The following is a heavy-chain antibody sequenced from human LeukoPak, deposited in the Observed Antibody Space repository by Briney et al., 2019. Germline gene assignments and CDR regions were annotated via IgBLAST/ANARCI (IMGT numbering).Heavy chain of an antibody. V-gene: IGHV3-74*01. D-gene: IGHD2-2*01. Sequence: GGSLRLSCAASGNYWMHWVRQAPGKGLVWVSHVNSDGSWTSDADSVKGRFTISKDNAKNTVYLQMNNLRTEDTAVYYCVSFYETNWGRGTLVTVSS. CDR1: GNYW. CDR3: VSFYETN. J-gene: IGHJ4*02. CDR2: VNSDGSWT.